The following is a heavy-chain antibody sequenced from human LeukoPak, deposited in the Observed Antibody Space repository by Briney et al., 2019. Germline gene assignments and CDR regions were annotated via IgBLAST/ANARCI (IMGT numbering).Heavy chain of an antibody. CDR3: ARDMAAAPDY. CDR1: GFTFSSYW. J-gene: IGHJ4*02. D-gene: IGHD6-13*01. Sequence: GGALRLSCAASGFTFSSYWMSWVRQPPGKGLEWVANIKQDGSEKYYVDSVKGRFTISRDNAKNSLYLQMNSLRDEDAAVYYCARDMAAAPDYWGQGTLVTVSS. V-gene: IGHV3-7*03. CDR2: IKQDGSEK.